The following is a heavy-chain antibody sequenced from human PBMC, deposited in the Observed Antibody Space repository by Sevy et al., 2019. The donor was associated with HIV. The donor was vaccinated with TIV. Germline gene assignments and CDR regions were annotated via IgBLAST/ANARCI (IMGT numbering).Heavy chain of an antibody. D-gene: IGHD2-15*01. Sequence: GGSLRLSCAASGFTVSGNYMSWVRQAPGKGLEWVSVIYSGGSTYYADSVKGGVTISRDTSKTKLYLQMNSLRFEDTAVYYCASTSCSGGSCYSLIDAWGQGTLVTVSS. CDR2: IYSGGST. J-gene: IGHJ4*02. CDR3: ASTSCSGGSCYSLIDA. V-gene: IGHV3-66*02. CDR1: GFTVSGNY.